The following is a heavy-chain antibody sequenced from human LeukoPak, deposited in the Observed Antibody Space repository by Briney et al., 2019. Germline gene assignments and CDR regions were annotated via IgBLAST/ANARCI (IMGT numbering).Heavy chain of an antibody. CDR1: GFSFSSYW. CDR3: ARGRKTTRI. Sequence: PGGSLRLSCAASGFSFSSYWMSWVRQAPGKGLEWVANIKQDGSEKYYVDPVKGRFTISRDNAKNTLYLQMNSLRVEDTAVYYCARGRKTTRIWGQGSLVTVSS. V-gene: IGHV3-7*03. D-gene: IGHD1-7*01. CDR2: IKQDGSEK. J-gene: IGHJ4*02.